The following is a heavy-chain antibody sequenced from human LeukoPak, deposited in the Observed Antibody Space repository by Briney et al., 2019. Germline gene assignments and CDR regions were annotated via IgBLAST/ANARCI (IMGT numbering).Heavy chain of an antibody. Sequence: PSETLSLTCPVYGGSFSIYYWSWIRQPPGKGLEWIAEINHSESTNYNPSLKSRVTISVDTSKNQVSLKLNSVTAADTAVYYCARGLGGGNSVYFDLWGRGTLVTVSS. CDR1: GGSFSIYY. V-gene: IGHV4-34*01. J-gene: IGHJ2*01. CDR2: INHSEST. CDR3: ARGLGGGNSVYFDL. D-gene: IGHD4-23*01.